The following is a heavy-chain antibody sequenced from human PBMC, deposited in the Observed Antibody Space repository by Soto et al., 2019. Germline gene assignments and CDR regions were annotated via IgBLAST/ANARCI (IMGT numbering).Heavy chain of an antibody. CDR3: ATYPPLGYCSSTSCRRTFDY. V-gene: IGHV1-24*01. Sequence: QVPLVQSGAEVKKPGASVKVSCKVSGYTLTELSMHWVRQAPGKGLEWMGGFDPEDGETIYAQKFQGRVTMTEDTSTDTAYMELSSLRSEDTAVYYCATYPPLGYCSSTSCRRTFDYWGQGTLVTVSS. CDR2: FDPEDGET. J-gene: IGHJ4*02. D-gene: IGHD2-2*01. CDR1: GYTLTELS.